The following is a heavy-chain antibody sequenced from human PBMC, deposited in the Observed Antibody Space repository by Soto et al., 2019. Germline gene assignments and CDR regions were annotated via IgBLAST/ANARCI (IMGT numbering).Heavy chain of an antibody. D-gene: IGHD4-17*01. CDR2: ISGPGDTP. Sequence: GGSLRLSCAASGLSFSSYSMNWFRQAPGKGLEXVSGISGPGDTPFYAGSVQGRFTISRDKSTKTLYLQMNSLRAEDKAVYYCAKEFKAIYGDNYFEYWGQGTLVTVSS. V-gene: IGHV3-23*01. CDR1: GLSFSSYS. J-gene: IGHJ4*02. CDR3: AKEFKAIYGDNYFEY.